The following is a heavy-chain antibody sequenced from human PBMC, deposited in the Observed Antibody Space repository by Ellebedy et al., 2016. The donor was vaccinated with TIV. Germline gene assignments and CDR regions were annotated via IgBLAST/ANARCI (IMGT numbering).Heavy chain of an antibody. CDR1: GFTFSTSW. V-gene: IGHV3-7*01. D-gene: IGHD1-1*01. CDR3: TKDGSGTMNL. J-gene: IGHJ5*02. CDR2: MNGDGNER. Sequence: PGGSLRLSCAVSGFTFSTSWMSWVRQAPGQGLEWVANMNGDGNERYYVDSVEGRFTISRDNTRNSLYLQMNSLRADDTAVYYCTKDGSGTMNLWGQGTLVTVSS.